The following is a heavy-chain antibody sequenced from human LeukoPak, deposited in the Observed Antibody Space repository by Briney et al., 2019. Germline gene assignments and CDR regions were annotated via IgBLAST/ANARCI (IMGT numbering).Heavy chain of an antibody. J-gene: IGHJ4*02. V-gene: IGHV4-34*09. CDR1: GGSFSGYY. CDR3: ARDQDYGTFDY. CDR2: IYYSGST. Sequence: PSETLSLTCAVYGGSFSGYYWSWIRQPPGKGLEWIGYIYYSGSTYYNPSLKSRVTISVDTSKNQFSLKLSSVTAADTAVYYCARDQDYGTFDYWGQGTLVTVSS. D-gene: IGHD4/OR15-4a*01.